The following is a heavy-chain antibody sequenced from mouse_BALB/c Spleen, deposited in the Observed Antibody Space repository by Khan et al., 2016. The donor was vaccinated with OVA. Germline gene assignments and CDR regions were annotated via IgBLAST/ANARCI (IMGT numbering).Heavy chain of an antibody. CDR2: ISNGGGST. D-gene: IGHD1-1*01. Sequence: EVELVESGGGLVQPGGSLKLSCATSGFTFSDYYMYWVRQTPEKRLEWVAYISNGGGSTYYPDTVKGRFTISRDNAKHTLYLQMSRLKSEDTAMDDWARGSYYDGFDYWGQGTTRTVSS. CDR3: ARGSYYDGFDY. J-gene: IGHJ2*01. CDR1: GFTFSDYY. V-gene: IGHV5-12*02.